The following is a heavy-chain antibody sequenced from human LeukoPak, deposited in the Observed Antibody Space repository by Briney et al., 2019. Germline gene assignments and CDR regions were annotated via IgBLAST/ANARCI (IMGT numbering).Heavy chain of an antibody. CDR1: SGSIGSHY. D-gene: IGHD3-16*01. V-gene: IGHV4-59*11. CDR3: ARGGVLKSVDY. CDR2: IYDIGTT. Sequence: PSETLSLTCTVSSGSIGSHYWTWIRQPPGKGLGWIGYIYDIGTTNYNPSLKSRVTISVDTSKNQFSLRLSSVTAADTAVYYCARGGVLKSVDYWGQGTLVTVSS. J-gene: IGHJ4*02.